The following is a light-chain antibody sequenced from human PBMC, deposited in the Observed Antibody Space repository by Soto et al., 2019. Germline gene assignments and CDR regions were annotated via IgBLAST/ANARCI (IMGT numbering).Light chain of an antibody. J-gene: IGKJ2*01. CDR2: DAS. V-gene: IGKV1-5*01. CDR3: QQYNSYSYT. CDR1: QSISYW. Sequence: DIQMTQSPSTLSASIGDRVTITCRASQSISYWLAWYQQKPGKAPKLLIYDASNLESGVPSTFSGSGSGTEFTLTISSLQPDDFATYYCQQYNSYSYTFGQGTKVDIK.